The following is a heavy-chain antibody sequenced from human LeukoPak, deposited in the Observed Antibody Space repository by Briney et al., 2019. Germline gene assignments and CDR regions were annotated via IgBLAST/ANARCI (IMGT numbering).Heavy chain of an antibody. V-gene: IGHV4-4*07. CDR1: GGSISSYY. CDR3: ARETSQKGAHYMDV. J-gene: IGHJ6*03. Sequence: SETLSLTCTVSGGSISSYYWSWIRQPAGKGLEWIGRIYTSGSTNYNPSLKSRVTMSVDTSKNQFSLKLSSVTAADTAVYYCARETSQKGAHYMDVWGKGTTVAISS. CDR2: IYTSGST. D-gene: IGHD3-16*01.